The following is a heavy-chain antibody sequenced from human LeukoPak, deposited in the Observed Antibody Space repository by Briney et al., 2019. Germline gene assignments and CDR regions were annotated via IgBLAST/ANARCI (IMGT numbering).Heavy chain of an antibody. Sequence: GASVKVSCKASGGTFSSYAISWVRQAPGQGLEWMGGIIPIFGTANYAQKFQGRVTITADESTSTAYMELSSLRSEDTAVYYCARDATDLPGPVYWGQGTLVTVSS. CDR2: IIPIFGTA. V-gene: IGHV1-69*13. CDR3: ARDATDLPGPVY. J-gene: IGHJ4*02. CDR1: GGTFSSYA.